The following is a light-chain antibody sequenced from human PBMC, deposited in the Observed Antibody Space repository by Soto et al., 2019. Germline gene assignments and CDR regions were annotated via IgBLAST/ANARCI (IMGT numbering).Light chain of an antibody. CDR2: AAS. CDR3: QHYNSYSEA. Sequence: AIQMTQSPSSLSASVGGRVTITCRASQGIRNDLGWYQQKPGKAPKLLIYAASSLQSGVPSRFSGSGSGTDFTLTISSLQPDDFATYYCQHYNSYSEAFGQGTKVDIK. J-gene: IGKJ1*01. CDR1: QGIRND. V-gene: IGKV1-6*01.